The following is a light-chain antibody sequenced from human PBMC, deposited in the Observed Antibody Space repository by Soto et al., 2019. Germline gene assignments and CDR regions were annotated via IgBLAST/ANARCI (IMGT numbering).Light chain of an antibody. J-gene: IGKJ1*01. Sequence: DIPMTQSTSTLSASVGDSVTITCRATQSIPRWLAWYKKKPGKAPKLLIYKTSSLESEVPSRFSGSGSGTEFTLTISSLQPDEFATYYCHLYNTYWTFGQGTKVEI. CDR1: QSIPRW. V-gene: IGKV1-5*03. CDR2: KTS. CDR3: HLYNTYWT.